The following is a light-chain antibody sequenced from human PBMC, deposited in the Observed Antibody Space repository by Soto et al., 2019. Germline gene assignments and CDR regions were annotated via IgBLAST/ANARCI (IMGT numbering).Light chain of an antibody. Sequence: VLTQSPATLSVSPGERATLSCRASQSLSNNLAWYQQKPGQAPRLLIYGASTRASGIPARFSGSGSGTEFTLTISSLQSEDFAVYHCQHRGTFGQGTKVEIK. V-gene: IGKV3-15*01. CDR3: QHRGT. CDR2: GAS. CDR1: QSLSNN. J-gene: IGKJ1*01.